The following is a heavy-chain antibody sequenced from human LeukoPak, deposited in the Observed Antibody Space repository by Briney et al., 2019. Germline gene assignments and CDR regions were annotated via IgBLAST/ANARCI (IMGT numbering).Heavy chain of an antibody. V-gene: IGHV3-30*02. D-gene: IGHD3-3*01. CDR3: AKVGTSWDFWSHYYDY. J-gene: IGHJ4*02. Sequence: PGGSLRLSCAASGFTFSTYDIHWVRQAPGKGLEWVAFIRFDGSNKYYADSVKGRFTISRDNSKNTLYLQMNRLRAEDTAVYYCAKVGTSWDFWSHYYDYWGQGTLVTVSS. CDR1: GFTFSTYD. CDR2: IRFDGSNK.